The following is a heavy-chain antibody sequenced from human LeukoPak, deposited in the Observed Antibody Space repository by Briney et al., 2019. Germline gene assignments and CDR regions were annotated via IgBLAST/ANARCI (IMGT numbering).Heavy chain of an antibody. CDR1: GGSISSSSYY. V-gene: IGHV4-39*01. D-gene: IGHD4-11*01. J-gene: IGHJ4*02. CDR3: ARRTVDYSNYFDY. CDR2: IYYSGST. Sequence: SETLSLTCTDSGGSISSSSYYWGWIRQPPGKGLEWIGSIYYSGSTYYNPSLKSRVTISVDTSKNQFSLKLSSVTAADTAVYYCARRTVDYSNYFDYWGQGTLVTVSS.